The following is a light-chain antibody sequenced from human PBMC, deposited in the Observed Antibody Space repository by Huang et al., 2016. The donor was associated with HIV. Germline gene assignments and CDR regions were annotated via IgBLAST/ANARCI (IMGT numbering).Light chain of an antibody. V-gene: IGKV2-28*01. CDR3: MQGLQTWT. Sequence: SVTCRSSHSLLHINGHNYLDWYWQKPGQSPQLLSYLGTIRASGVPDRFSGSGSGTDFTLRINRVEAGDVGIYYCMQGLQTWTFGQGTKVEI. J-gene: IGKJ1*01. CDR1: HSLLHINGHNY. CDR2: LGT.